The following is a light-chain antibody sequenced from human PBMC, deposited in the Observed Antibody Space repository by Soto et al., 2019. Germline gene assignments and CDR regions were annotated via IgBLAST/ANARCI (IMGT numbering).Light chain of an antibody. CDR3: QQTFGPYVS. CDR2: RSS. V-gene: IGKV1-39*01. J-gene: IGKJ4*01. Sequence: DIQMTQSPSSLSVSIGDRVIITCRASQSISTYLNWYQYKPGKAPRLVIFRSSTLQSGVPSRFSGRGSGTDFTLTISSLQPEDFATYFCQQTFGPYVSFGGGTRVEI. CDR1: QSISTY.